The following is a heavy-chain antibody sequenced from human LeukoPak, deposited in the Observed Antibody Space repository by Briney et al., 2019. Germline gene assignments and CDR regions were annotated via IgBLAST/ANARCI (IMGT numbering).Heavy chain of an antibody. Sequence: PGRSLRLSCAASGFTFSSDAMHWVRQAPGKGLEWVTLISDDGSNKYYADSVKGRFTISRDDSKNTLYLQMNSLRPEDTAVYYCARDTHYGSPNYFDYWGQGTLVTVSS. D-gene: IGHD4-17*01. CDR3: ARDTHYGSPNYFDY. V-gene: IGHV3-30-3*01. CDR2: ISDDGSNK. CDR1: GFTFSSDA. J-gene: IGHJ4*02.